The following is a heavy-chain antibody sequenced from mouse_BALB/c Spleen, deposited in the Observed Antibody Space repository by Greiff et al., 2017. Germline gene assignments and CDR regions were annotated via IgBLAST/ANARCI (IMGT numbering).Heavy chain of an antibody. J-gene: IGHJ4*01. D-gene: IGHD2-1*01. V-gene: IGHV5-6-2*01. CDR1: GFTFSSYY. CDR2: INSNGGST. CDR3: ARLDGNHGDY. Sequence: EVQGVESGGGLVKLGGSLKLSCAASGFTFSSYYMSWVRQTPEKRLELVAAINSNGGSTYYPDTVKGRFTISRDNAKNTLYLQMSSLKSEDTALYYCARLDGNHGDYWGQGTSVTVSS.